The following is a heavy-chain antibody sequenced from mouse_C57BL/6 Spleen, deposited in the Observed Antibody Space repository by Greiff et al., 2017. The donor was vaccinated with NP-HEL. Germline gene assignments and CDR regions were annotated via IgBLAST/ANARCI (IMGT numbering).Heavy chain of an antibody. CDR1: GYAFSSSW. V-gene: IGHV1-82*01. D-gene: IGHD2-2*01. CDR3: AIIYYGYEGGYAMDY. J-gene: IGHJ4*01. Sequence: VQLQQSGPELVKPGASVKISCKASGYAFSSSWMNWVKQRPGKGLEWIGRIYPGDGDTNYNGKFKGKATLTADKSSSTAYMQLSSLTSEDSAVYFCAIIYYGYEGGYAMDYWGQGTSVTVSS. CDR2: IYPGDGDT.